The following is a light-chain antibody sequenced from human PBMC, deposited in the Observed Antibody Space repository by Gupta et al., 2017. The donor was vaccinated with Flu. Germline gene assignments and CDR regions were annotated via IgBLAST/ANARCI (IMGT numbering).Light chain of an antibody. CDR3: QTWDSSNGF. CDR1: KLGNFF. CDR2: KDD. V-gene: IGLV3-1*01. J-gene: IGLJ2*01. Sequence: TGNITCSGKKLGNFFVSWHQKKPGQYPVLVIYKDDKRTSGSPERFSGSNSGSTATLTISETQAVDEDDFYCQTWDSSNGFFGGGTKLTVL.